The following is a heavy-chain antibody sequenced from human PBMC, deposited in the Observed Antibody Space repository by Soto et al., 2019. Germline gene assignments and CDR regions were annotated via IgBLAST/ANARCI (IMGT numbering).Heavy chain of an antibody. CDR1: GGSFRGCC. CDR3: AIQMHSGSYEGDP. D-gene: IGHD1-26*01. J-gene: IGHJ5*02. CDR2: IYYSGST. V-gene: IGHV4-39*01. Sequence: PSETLSLTCAVEGGSFRGCCWGWIRQPPGKGLEWIGSIYYSGSTYYNPSLKSRVTISVDTSKNQFSLKLSSVTAADTAVYYCAIQMHSGSYEGDPWGQGTLVT.